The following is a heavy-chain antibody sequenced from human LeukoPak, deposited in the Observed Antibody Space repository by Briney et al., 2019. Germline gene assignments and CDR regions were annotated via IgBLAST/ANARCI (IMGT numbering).Heavy chain of an antibody. CDR3: ARVSRRGYSGYYYYYMDV. CDR1: GGSISSYY. D-gene: IGHD5-12*01. Sequence: SETLSLTCTVSGGSISSYYWSWIRQPAGKGLEWIGRIYTSGSTNYNPSLKSRVTMSVDTSKNQFSLKLSSVTAADTAVYYCARVSRRGYSGYYYYYMDVWGKGTTVTVSS. CDR2: IYTSGST. V-gene: IGHV4-4*07. J-gene: IGHJ6*03.